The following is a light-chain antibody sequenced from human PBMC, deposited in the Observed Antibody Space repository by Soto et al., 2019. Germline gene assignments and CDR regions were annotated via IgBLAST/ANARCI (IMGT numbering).Light chain of an antibody. V-gene: IGLV6-57*01. CDR2: EDN. CDR3: QSYDSSNQGV. Sequence: NFMLTQPHSVSESPGKTVTISCTRSSGSIASNYVQWYQQRPGSSPTTVIYEDNQRPSGVPDRFSGSIDSSSNSASLTISGLKTEAEYDYSCQSYDSSNQGVFGGGTQLTVL. J-gene: IGLJ3*02. CDR1: SGSIASNY.